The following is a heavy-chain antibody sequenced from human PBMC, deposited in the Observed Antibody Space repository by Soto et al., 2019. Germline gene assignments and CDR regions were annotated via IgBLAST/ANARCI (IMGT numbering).Heavy chain of an antibody. CDR1: RRTYNCYA. J-gene: IGHJ6*04. CDR2: ISHISGTA. Sequence: GASGKRSYKASRRTYNCYAISSVRHDPRQGVEWMGGISHISGTANYARKFQGRVTITEVTSSDTAYKDLSSLSSEDSALYYCAKGPAAVRGSLDVWAKGPTVTVSS. D-gene: IGHD3-10*01. V-gene: IGHV1-69*06. CDR3: AKGPAAVRGSLDV.